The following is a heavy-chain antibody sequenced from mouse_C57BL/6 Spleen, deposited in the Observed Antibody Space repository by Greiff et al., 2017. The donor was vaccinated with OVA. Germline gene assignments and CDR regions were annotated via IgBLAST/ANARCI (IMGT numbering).Heavy chain of an antibody. D-gene: IGHD1-1*01. J-gene: IGHJ2*01. CDR2: IDPENGDT. Sequence: EVQLKESGAELVRPGASVKLSCTASGFNIKDDYMHWVKQRPEQGLEWIGWIDPENGDTEYASKFQGKATITADTSSNTAYLQLSSLTSEDTAVYYCTTYYYGFDYWGQGTTLTVSS. V-gene: IGHV14-4*01. CDR1: GFNIKDDY. CDR3: TTYYYGFDY.